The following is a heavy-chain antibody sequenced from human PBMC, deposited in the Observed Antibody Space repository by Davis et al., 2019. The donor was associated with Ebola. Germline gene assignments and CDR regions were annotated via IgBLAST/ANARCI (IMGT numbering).Heavy chain of an antibody. J-gene: IGHJ6*02. Sequence: GGSLRLSCAASGFTFSSYGMHWVRQAPGKGLEWVAVISYDGSNKYYADSVKGRFTISRDNSKNTLYLQMNSLRAEDTAVYYCACIGDTAYQTSQSYYYYGMDVWGQGTTVTVSS. CDR1: GFTFSSYG. D-gene: IGHD5-18*01. V-gene: IGHV3-30*03. CDR3: ACIGDTAYQTSQSYYYYGMDV. CDR2: ISYDGSNK.